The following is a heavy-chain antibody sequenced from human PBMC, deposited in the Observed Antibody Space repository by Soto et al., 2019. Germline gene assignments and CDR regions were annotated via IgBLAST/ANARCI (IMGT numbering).Heavy chain of an antibody. V-gene: IGHV3-64D*06. CDR2: IGSNGVST. J-gene: IGHJ4*02. CDR1: GFTFSNFA. Sequence: LRLSCSVSGFTFSNFAMHWVRQAPGKGLEYVSAIGSNGVSTYYVDSVKGRFTISRDNSKDTLFLQMTSLRPEDTAVYYCVKEYTTPTLYHFDYWGQGTLVTVSS. D-gene: IGHD3-16*01. CDR3: VKEYTTPTLYHFDY.